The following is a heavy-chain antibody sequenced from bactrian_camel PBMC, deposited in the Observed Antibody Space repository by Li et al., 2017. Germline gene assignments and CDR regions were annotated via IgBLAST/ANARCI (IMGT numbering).Heavy chain of an antibody. CDR3: AANTIFRGAHRVPWSEDVAY. CDR1: PGTAFK. V-gene: IGHV3S54*01. D-gene: IGHD5*01. CDR2: IFTGSGRD. Sequence: HVQLVESGGGSAQVGGSLRLSCTTFPGTAFKAWFRQIPGKEREGVAAIFTGSGRDYNAASVTGRFTISQDNTKTTVYLQMDNLQPEDTAIYYCAANTIFRGAHRVPWSEDVAYWGQGTQVTVS. J-gene: IGHJ4*01.